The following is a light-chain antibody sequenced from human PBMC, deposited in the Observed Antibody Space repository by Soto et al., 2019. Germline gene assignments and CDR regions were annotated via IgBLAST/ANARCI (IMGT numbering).Light chain of an antibody. J-gene: IGKJ5*01. Sequence: EIVLRQSPATLSLSPGERATLSCRASQSVSSYLAWYQQKPGQAPTLLIYDASNRATGIPARFSGSGSGTDFTLTISSLQSEDFAVYYCQQHNNWPPITFGQGTRLEI. V-gene: IGKV3-11*01. CDR1: QSVSSY. CDR3: QQHNNWPPIT. CDR2: DAS.